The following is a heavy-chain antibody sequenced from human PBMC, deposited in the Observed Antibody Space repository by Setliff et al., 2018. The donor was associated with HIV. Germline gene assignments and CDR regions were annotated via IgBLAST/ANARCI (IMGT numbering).Heavy chain of an antibody. CDR3: AGDETTVTFDS. CDR2: IIPSSDGI. V-gene: IGHV1-2*02. J-gene: IGHJ4*02. CDR1: RHNFKTYA. Sequence: ASVKVSCKASRHNFKTYAFSWVRQAPGQGLEWVGGIIPSSDGIDFAQNFQGRVTMTRDTSISTAHMELSRLRSDDTAVYYCAGDETTVTFDSWGQGTLVTVSS. D-gene: IGHD4-17*01.